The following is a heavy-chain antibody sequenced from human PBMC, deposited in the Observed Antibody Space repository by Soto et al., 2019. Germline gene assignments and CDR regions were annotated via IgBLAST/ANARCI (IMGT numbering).Heavy chain of an antibody. Sequence: ASVKVSCKASGGTFSSYAISWVRQAPGQGLEWMGGIIPIFGTANYAQKFQGRVTITADESTSTAYMELSSLRSEDTAVYYCARDRYYDFWSGYWAAFDIWGQETMVTVSS. V-gene: IGHV1-69*13. CDR3: ARDRYYDFWSGYWAAFDI. D-gene: IGHD3-3*01. J-gene: IGHJ3*02. CDR1: GGTFSSYA. CDR2: IIPIFGTA.